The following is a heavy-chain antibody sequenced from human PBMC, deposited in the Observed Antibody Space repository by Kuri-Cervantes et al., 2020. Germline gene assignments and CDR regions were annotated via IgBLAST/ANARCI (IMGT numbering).Heavy chain of an antibody. CDR3: ARCCDSSSYYYDY. CDR2: INHSGST. D-gene: IGHD3-22*01. CDR1: GGSFSGYY. V-gene: IGHV4-34*01. Sequence: SETLSLTCAVYGGSFSGYYWSWIRQPPGKGLEWIGEINHSGSTNYNPSLKSRVTISVDTSKNQFSLKLSSVTAADKAVYYCARCCDSSSYYYDYWGQGTLVTVSS. J-gene: IGHJ4*02.